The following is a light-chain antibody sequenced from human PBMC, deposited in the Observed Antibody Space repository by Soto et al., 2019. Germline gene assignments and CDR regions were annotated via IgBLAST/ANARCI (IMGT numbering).Light chain of an antibody. V-gene: IGLV1-40*01. CDR3: QSYDSSLRRRWV. CDR1: SSNIGAGYP. Sequence: QSALTQPPSVSGAPGQRVTISCTGSSSNIGAGYPVHWYQQLPGTAPKLLVAGNRPSGVPDRFSVSKSGASASLAITGLHAEDEADYYCQSYDSSLRRRWVFGGGTKLTVL. CDR2: G. J-gene: IGLJ3*02.